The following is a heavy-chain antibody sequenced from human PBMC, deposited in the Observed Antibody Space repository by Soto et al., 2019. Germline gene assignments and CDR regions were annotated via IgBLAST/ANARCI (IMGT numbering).Heavy chain of an antibody. V-gene: IGHV1-18*01. Sequence: GASVKVSCKASGYTFTSYGISWVRQAPGQGLEWMGWISAYNGNTNYAQKLQGRVTMTTDTSTSTAYMELRSLRSDDTAVYYCARDKRIHLGPHPYNWFDPWGQGTLVTVSS. CDR1: GYTFTSYG. CDR2: ISAYNGNT. J-gene: IGHJ5*02. CDR3: ARDKRIHLGPHPYNWFDP. D-gene: IGHD3-16*01.